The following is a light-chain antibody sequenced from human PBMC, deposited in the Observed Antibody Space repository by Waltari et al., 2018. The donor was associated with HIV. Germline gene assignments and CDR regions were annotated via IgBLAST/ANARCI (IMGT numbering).Light chain of an antibody. CDR2: TAS. V-gene: IGKV1-12*01. Sequence: DIQMTQSPSSVSASVGERVTITCRASQAINTWLAWYQQKPGKAPKLLIYTASTLQSGVPSRFSGSGSGTDFTLTISSLQPEDFATYFCQEADSFPLAFGGGTKVEI. CDR3: QEADSFPLA. CDR1: QAINTW. J-gene: IGKJ4*01.